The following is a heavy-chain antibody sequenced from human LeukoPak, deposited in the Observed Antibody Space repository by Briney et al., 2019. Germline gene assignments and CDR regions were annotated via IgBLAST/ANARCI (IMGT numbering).Heavy chain of an antibody. V-gene: IGHV1-18*01. CDR1: GYTFTSYG. Sequence: ASVKVSCKASGYTFTSYGISWVRQAPGQGLEWMGWISAYNGNTNYAQKLQGRVTMTTDTSTSTAYMELRSLRSDDTAVYSCARQWPTRNVITWDNWFDPWGQGTLVTVSS. D-gene: IGHD6-19*01. J-gene: IGHJ5*02. CDR2: ISAYNGNT. CDR3: ARQWPTRNVITWDNWFDP.